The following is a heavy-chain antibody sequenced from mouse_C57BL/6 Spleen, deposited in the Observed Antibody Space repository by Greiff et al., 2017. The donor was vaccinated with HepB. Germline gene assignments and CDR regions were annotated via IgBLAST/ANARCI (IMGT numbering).Heavy chain of an antibody. Sequence: QVQLQQSGAELVRPGASVKLSCKASGYTFTDYYINWVKQRPGPGLEWIARIYPGSGNTYYNEKFKGKATLTAEKSSSTAYMQLSSLTSEASAVYFCARGSSGAMDYWGQGTSVTVSS. CDR1: GYTFTDYY. D-gene: IGHD3-2*02. V-gene: IGHV1-76*01. CDR3: ARGSSGAMDY. CDR2: IYPGSGNT. J-gene: IGHJ4*01.